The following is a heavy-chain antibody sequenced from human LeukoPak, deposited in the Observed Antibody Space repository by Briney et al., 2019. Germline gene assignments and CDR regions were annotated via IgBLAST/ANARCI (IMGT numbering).Heavy chain of an antibody. CDR2: IYSSGTT. V-gene: IGHV4-59*13. CDR1: GGSISSYY. J-gene: IGHJ4*02. Sequence: PSETLSLTCTVSGGSISSYYWSWIRQPPGKGLEWIGNIYSSGTTNYNPSLKSRVTISMDTSKNQFSLKLSSVTAADTAVYYCARGKIWSPVYLSHWGQETLVTVSS. CDR3: ARGKIWSPVYLSH. D-gene: IGHD3-10*01.